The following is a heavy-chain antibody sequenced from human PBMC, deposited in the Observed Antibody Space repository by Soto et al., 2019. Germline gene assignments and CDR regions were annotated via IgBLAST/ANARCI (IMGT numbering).Heavy chain of an antibody. V-gene: IGHV4-31*03. CDR1: GGSIRSGGNS. Sequence: QVQLQESGPGLVKPSQTLSLTCTVSGGSIRSGGNSWSWIRQHSGKGLEWIGYIYYSGSTYYNPSLQSRLTISLDTPKNQFSLKLSSVTAADTAVYYCARGVLRTFDYWGQGTLVTVSS. J-gene: IGHJ4*02. CDR2: IYYSGST. CDR3: ARGVLRTFDY.